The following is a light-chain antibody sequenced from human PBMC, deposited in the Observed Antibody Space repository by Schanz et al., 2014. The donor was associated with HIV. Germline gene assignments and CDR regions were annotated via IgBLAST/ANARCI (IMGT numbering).Light chain of an antibody. J-gene: IGKJ5*01. CDR3: QQYGTSLIT. CDR2: AAS. CDR1: QSVSSSY. V-gene: IGKV3-20*01. Sequence: EIVLTQSPGTLSLSPGERATLSCRASQSVSSSYFAWYQQKPGQAPTLLIYAASSRASGVPDRFSGSGSGADFTLTISGLEPEDFAVYYCQQYGTSLITFGQGTRLEI.